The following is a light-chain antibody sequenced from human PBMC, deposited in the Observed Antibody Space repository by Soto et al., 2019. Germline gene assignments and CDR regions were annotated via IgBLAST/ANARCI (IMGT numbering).Light chain of an antibody. CDR2: NND. CDR3: ATWDASLTV. CDR1: SSNIGSNT. J-gene: IGLJ3*02. Sequence: QLVLTQPPSASGTPGQRVTISCSGSSSNIGSNTVNWYQQLPGTAPKLLIYNNDERASGVPDRFSASKSGSSASLAISGLQSEDDGDYYCATWDASLTVFGGGTKVTVL. V-gene: IGLV1-44*01.